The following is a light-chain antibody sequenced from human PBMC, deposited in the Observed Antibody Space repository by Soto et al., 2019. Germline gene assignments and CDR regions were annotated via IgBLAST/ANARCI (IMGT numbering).Light chain of an antibody. Sequence: EIVLTQSPGTLSLSPGERATLSCRASQSVTSAYLAWYQQKPGQAPRLLIYGASSRATGIPDRFSGSGSGTDFTLTISRLEPEDSAVYYCQQYGSSVWRTFGQGTKLEIK. V-gene: IGKV3-20*01. J-gene: IGKJ2*01. CDR3: QQYGSSVWRT. CDR2: GAS. CDR1: QSVTSAY.